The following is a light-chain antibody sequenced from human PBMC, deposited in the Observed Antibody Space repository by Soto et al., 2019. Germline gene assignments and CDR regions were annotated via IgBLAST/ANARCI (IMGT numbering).Light chain of an antibody. CDR2: RAS. V-gene: IGKV3D-15*02. Sequence: ILIRHCPATLSVFPGERATLSCRAGQTIYSNVAWYQQRPGQAPRLLIYRASTRATGVPDRFSGSGSGTDFTLTISRLEPEDFAVYYCQQYDRSPKTVGRGTKVDI. J-gene: IGKJ1*01. CDR1: QTIYSN. CDR3: QQYDRSPKT.